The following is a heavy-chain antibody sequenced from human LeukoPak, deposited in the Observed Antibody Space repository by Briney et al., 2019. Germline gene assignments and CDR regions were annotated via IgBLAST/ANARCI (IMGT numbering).Heavy chain of an antibody. J-gene: IGHJ5*02. D-gene: IGHD3-10*01. V-gene: IGHV1-24*01. CDR1: GYTLTELS. CDR3: ATLRHITMVRGVTLEFDP. CDR2: FDPEDGET. Sequence: ASVKVSCKVSGYTLTELSMHWVRQAPGKGLEWMGGFDPEDGETIYAQKFQGRVTMTEDTSTDTAYMELSGLRSEDTAVYYCATLRHITMVRGVTLEFDPWGQGTLVTVSS.